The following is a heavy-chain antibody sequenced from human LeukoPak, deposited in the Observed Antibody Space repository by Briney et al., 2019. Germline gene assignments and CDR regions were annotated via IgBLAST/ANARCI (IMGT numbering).Heavy chain of an antibody. D-gene: IGHD1-26*01. CDR3: ARARIVGATGGNYFDY. CDR2: ISYDGSNK. Sequence: PGRSLRPSCAASGFTFSGYAMHWVRQAPGKGLEWVAVISYDGSNKYYADSVKGRFTISRDNSKNTLYLQMNSLRAEDTAVYYCARARIVGATGGNYFDYWGQGTLVTVSS. V-gene: IGHV3-30*01. J-gene: IGHJ4*02. CDR1: GFTFSGYA.